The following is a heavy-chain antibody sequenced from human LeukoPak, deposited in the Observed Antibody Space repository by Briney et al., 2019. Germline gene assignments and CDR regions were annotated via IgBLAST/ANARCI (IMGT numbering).Heavy chain of an antibody. CDR3: ASELGIVP. J-gene: IGHJ5*02. CDR1: GYTFTGYY. V-gene: IGHV1-2*02. D-gene: IGHD7-27*01. CDR2: INPNSGDT. Sequence: GASVKVSCKASGYTFTGYYMHWVRQAPGQGLEWMGWINPNSGDTNYAQKFQDRVTMTRDTSISTAYMEINSLRYDDTAVYYCASELGIVPWGQGNLVTVSS.